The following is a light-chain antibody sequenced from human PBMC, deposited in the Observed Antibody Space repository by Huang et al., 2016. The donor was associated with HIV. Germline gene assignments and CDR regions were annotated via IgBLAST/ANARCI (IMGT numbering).Light chain of an antibody. CDR2: GAS. CDR1: QDIGNF. CDR3: QRYDSAPRA. V-gene: IGKV1-27*01. J-gene: IGKJ1*01. Sequence: DIQMTQSPSSLSASPGVRVTLSCRANQDIGNFLAWYQHTPGGVPRLLIYGASTLQSGVPSQFSGRGSGTDFTLTITSFQPDDVATYYCQRYDSAPRAFGQGTKVEI.